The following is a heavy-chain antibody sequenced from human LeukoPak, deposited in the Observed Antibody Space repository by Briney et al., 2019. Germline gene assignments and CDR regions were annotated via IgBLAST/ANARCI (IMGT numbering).Heavy chain of an antibody. D-gene: IGHD1-26*01. J-gene: IGHJ4*02. V-gene: IGHV3-7*01. CDR2: IKQDGSEK. Sequence: GGSLRLSCVVSGFTFSSYWMSWVRQAPGQGLEWVANIKQDGSEKYYVDSVKGRFTMSRDNAKTSLYLQMNSLRAEDTAVYYCARFQWELRGVGSYFEYWGQGALVTVSS. CDR3: ARFQWELRGVGSYFEY. CDR1: GFTFSSYW.